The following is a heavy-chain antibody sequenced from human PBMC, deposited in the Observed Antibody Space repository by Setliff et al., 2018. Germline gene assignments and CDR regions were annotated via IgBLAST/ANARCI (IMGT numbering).Heavy chain of an antibody. D-gene: IGHD3-3*01. V-gene: IGHV4-39*07. J-gene: IGHJ6*02. Sequence: PSETLSLTCTASGGSISSSSYYWGWIRQPPGKGLEWIGSIYYSGSTYYNPSLKSRVTISVDTSKNQFSLTLSSVTAADTAVYYCARDKPEGYNFWSGYLGGGLMDVWGQGTTVTVSS. CDR1: GGSISSSSYY. CDR2: IYYSGST. CDR3: ARDKPEGYNFWSGYLGGGLMDV.